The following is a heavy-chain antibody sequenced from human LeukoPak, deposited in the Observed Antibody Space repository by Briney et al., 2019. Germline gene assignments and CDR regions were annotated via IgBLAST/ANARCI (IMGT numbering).Heavy chain of an antibody. CDR2: INHSGST. J-gene: IGHJ5*02. V-gene: IGHV4-34*01. CDR3: ARGDPPQAGFDP. CDR1: GGSFSGYY. Sequence: SETLSLTCAVYGGSFSGYYWSWIRQPPGKGLEWIGEINHSGSTNYNPSLKSRVTISVDTSKNQFPLKLSSVTAADTAVYYCARGDPPQAGFDPWGQGTLVTVSS.